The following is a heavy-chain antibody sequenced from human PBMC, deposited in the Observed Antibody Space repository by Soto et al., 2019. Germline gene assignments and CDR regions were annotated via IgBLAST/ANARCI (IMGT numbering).Heavy chain of an antibody. CDR3: ARHVVGDGDYFDY. D-gene: IGHD2-15*01. J-gene: IGHJ4*02. CDR1: GVSISSSSYY. V-gene: IGHV4-39*01. Sequence: PSETLSLTCTVSGVSISSSSYYWGWIRQPPGKGLEWIGSIYYSGSTYYNPSLKSRVTISVDTSKNQFSLKLSSVTAADTAVYYCARHVVGDGDYFDYWGQGTLVTVS. CDR2: IYYSGST.